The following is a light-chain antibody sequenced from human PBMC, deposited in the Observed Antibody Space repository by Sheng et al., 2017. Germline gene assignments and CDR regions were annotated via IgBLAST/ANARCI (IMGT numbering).Light chain of an antibody. J-gene: IGLJ1*01. V-gene: IGLV2-14*03. CDR2: DVN. CDR1: TSDVGGYKL. Sequence: QSALTQPASVSGSPGQSITISCTGTTSDVGGYKLVSWYQQHPGKAPKLMIYDVNNRPSGVSLRFSGSKSGNTASLTISGLQAEDEADYYCSSYTSSRTHVFGTGTKVTVL. CDR3: SSYTSSRTHV.